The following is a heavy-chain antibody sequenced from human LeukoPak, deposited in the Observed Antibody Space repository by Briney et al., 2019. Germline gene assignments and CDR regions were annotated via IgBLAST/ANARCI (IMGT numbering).Heavy chain of an antibody. CDR1: GFTFSSYA. V-gene: IGHV3-23*01. J-gene: IGHJ4*02. CDR2: ISGSGGNT. D-gene: IGHD3-16*02. CDR3: AKANYDYVWGTYRRDFDY. Sequence: GGSLRLSCAASGFTFSSYAMSWVRQAPGKGLEWVSGISGSGGNTYYADSVKGRFTVSRENSKNTLYLQINTLRVEDSAVYYCAKANYDYVWGTYRRDFDYWGQGTLVTVSS.